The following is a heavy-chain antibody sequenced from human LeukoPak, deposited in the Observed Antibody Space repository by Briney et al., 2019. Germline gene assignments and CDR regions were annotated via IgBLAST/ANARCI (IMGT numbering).Heavy chain of an antibody. CDR1: GGTLSSYA. CDR3: AKRGDGYNYFDY. J-gene: IGHJ4*02. V-gene: IGHV1-69*05. CDR2: IIPIFGTA. D-gene: IGHD5-24*01. Sequence: SVKVSCKASGGTLSSYAISWVRQAPGQGLEWMGGIIPIFGTANYAQKFQGRVTITTDESTSTAYMELSSLRPEDTAVYYCAKRGDGYNYFDYWGQGTLVTVSS.